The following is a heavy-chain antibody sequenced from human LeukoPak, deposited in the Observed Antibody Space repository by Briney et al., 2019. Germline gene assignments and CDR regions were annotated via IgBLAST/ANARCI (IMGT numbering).Heavy chain of an antibody. CDR1: GGSISSYY. CDR2: IYYSAST. CDR3: ASGIAAAGDWFDP. Sequence: SETLSLTCTVSGGSISSYYWSWIRQPPGKGLEWIGYIYYSASTNYNPSLKSRVTISVDTSKNQFSLKLSSVTAADTAVYYCASGIAAAGDWFDPWGQGTLVTVSS. J-gene: IGHJ5*02. V-gene: IGHV4-59*01. D-gene: IGHD6-13*01.